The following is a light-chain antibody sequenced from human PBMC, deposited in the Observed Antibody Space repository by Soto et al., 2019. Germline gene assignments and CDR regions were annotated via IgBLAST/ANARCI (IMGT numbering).Light chain of an antibody. CDR3: CSYAPSRTLL. J-gene: IGLJ2*01. Sequence: QSALTQPASVSGSPGEAITISSTGTRSDVGTYNLVTWYQQHPGRVPKLILYEGNKRPSGVSSRFSASKSGNTASLTISGLQAEDEADYFCCSYAPSRTLLFGGGTKLTVL. CDR1: RSDVGTYNL. V-gene: IGLV2-23*01. CDR2: EGN.